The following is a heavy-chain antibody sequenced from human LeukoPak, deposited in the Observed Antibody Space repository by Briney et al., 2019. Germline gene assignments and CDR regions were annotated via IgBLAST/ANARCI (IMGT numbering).Heavy chain of an antibody. CDR3: AKDKRQAAAAYFDY. Sequence: GGSLRLSCAASGFTFDDYAMHWVRQAPGKGLEWVSGISWNSGSIGYADSVKGRFTISRDNAKNSLYLQMNSLRAEDTALYYCAKDKRQAAAAYFDYWGQGTLVTVSS. V-gene: IGHV3-9*01. CDR1: GFTFDDYA. CDR2: ISWNSGSI. D-gene: IGHD6-13*01. J-gene: IGHJ4*02.